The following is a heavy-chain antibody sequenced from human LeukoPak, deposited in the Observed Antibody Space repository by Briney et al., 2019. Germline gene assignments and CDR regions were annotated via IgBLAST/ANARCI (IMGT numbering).Heavy chain of an antibody. V-gene: IGHV3-23*01. J-gene: IGHJ4*02. CDR3: AKVPSDPELEYCSGGSCYLNYFDY. CDR2: ISGSGGST. Sequence: GGSLRLSCAASGFTFSSYAMSWVRQAPGKGLEWVSAISGSGGSTYYADSVKGRFTISRVNSKNTLYLQMNSLRAEDTAVYYCAKVPSDPELEYCSGGSCYLNYFDYWGQGTLVTVSS. CDR1: GFTFSSYA. D-gene: IGHD2-15*01.